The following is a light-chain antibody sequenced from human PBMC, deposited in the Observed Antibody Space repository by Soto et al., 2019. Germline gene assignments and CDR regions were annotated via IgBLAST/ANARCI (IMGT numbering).Light chain of an antibody. Sequence: IVLTQSPGTLSLSPGERATLSCRASQSVISSLAWYQQKPGQAPRLLIYDASTRATGITARFSGSGSGTEFTLTISSLQSEDFAVYYCQQFNNWPRTFGQGTKV. V-gene: IGKV3-15*01. CDR2: DAS. CDR1: QSVISS. CDR3: QQFNNWPRT. J-gene: IGKJ1*01.